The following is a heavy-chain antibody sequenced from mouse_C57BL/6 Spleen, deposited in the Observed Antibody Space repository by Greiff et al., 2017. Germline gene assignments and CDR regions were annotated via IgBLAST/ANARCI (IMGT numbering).Heavy chain of an antibody. Sequence: EVHLVESGGGLVKPGGSLKLSCAASGFTFRSYAMSWVRQTPEKRLEWVATISDGGSYTYYPDNVKGRFTISRDTAKNNLYLQMSHLKAEDTSMYYCARGDCYGYYARDYWGQGTSVTVSS. CDR1: GFTFRSYA. D-gene: IGHD1-1*01. CDR2: ISDGGSYT. J-gene: IGHJ4*01. CDR3: ARGDCYGYYARDY. V-gene: IGHV5-4*01.